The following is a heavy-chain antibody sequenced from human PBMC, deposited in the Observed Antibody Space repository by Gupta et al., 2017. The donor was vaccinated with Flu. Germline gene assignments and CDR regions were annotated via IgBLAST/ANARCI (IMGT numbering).Heavy chain of an antibody. CDR1: GFTFTSFA. D-gene: IGHD6-19*01. CDR3: ARGSLYTNGLAEPFDY. CDR2: VSGTGGST. V-gene: IGHV3-23*01. J-gene: IGHJ4*02. Sequence: EVQLLESGGGMMQPGGSRRLSCTASGFTFTSFAMSWVRQAPGKGLSWISSVSGTGGSTYYADSVRGRFTISRDISRNTVYLQMDSLTADDTALYFCARGSLYTNGLAEPFDYWGPGTMITVSA.